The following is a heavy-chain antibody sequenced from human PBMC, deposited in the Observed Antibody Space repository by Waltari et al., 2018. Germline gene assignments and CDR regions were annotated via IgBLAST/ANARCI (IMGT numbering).Heavy chain of an antibody. CDR2: VNSSGSTI. D-gene: IGHD2-2*02. CDR3: ARSAGIVVVPAAIRYYYGMDV. V-gene: IGHV3-48*03. J-gene: IGHJ6*02. Sequence: EVQLVESGGGLVQPGGSLRLSCAACGFTFSRYEMNWVRPAPGKELAGVSYVNSSGSTIYYADSVKGRFTISRDNAKNSLYLQMNSLRAEDTAVYYCARSAGIVVVPAAIRYYYGMDVWGQGTTVTVSS. CDR1: GFTFSRYE.